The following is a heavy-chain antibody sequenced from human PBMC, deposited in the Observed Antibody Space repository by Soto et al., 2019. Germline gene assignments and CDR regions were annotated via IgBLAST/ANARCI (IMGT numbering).Heavy chain of an antibody. Sequence: QVQLIQSGGDVKKPGASVKVSCKASGYTFTSYGITWVRQGPGQGLEWLGWISTYNGKTKYAQILQGRVTMTTDTSTTTTYMEVRDLISGDTAVYYCARDPLWVRAPVEIAGWFDLWGQGTLVSVSS. CDR3: ARDPLWVRAPVEIAGWFDL. D-gene: IGHD2-21*01. V-gene: IGHV1-18*01. CDR1: GYTFTSYG. CDR2: ISTYNGKT. J-gene: IGHJ5*02.